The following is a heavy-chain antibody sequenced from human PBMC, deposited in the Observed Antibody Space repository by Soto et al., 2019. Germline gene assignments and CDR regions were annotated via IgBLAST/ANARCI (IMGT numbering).Heavy chain of an antibody. CDR3: ARGGVGATSFWFDP. Sequence: ASVKVSCKASGYTFTSYFMHWVRQAPGQGLEWMGVIEPSGGSKSYTQKFQDRITMTRDTSISTAYMELSRLRSDDTAVYYCARGGVGATSFWFDPWGQGTLVXVSS. V-gene: IGHV1-46*01. J-gene: IGHJ5*02. CDR1: GYTFTSYF. D-gene: IGHD1-26*01. CDR2: IEPSGGSK.